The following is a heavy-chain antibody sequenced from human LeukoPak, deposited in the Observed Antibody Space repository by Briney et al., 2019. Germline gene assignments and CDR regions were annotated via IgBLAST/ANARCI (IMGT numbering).Heavy chain of an antibody. CDR3: VTYYYGSSAPKRNY. CDR1: GGSFSGYY. J-gene: IGHJ4*02. V-gene: IGHV4-34*01. CDR2: INHSGST. D-gene: IGHD3-22*01. Sequence: PWETLSLPCAVYGGSFSGYYWGWFRKPPGKGLEWIGEINHSGSTNYNPSLKSRVTISVDTSKNQFSLKLSSVTAADTAVYYCVTYYYGSSAPKRNYWGQGILVTVSS.